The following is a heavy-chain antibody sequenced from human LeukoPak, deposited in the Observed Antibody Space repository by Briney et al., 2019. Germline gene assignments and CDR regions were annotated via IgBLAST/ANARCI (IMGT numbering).Heavy chain of an antibody. D-gene: IGHD4-17*01. J-gene: IGHJ4*02. V-gene: IGHV3-23*01. CDR2: ISGSGDST. CDR3: AKVITVTDFDY. CDR1: GLTFSSSA. Sequence: GGSLRLSCAASGLTFSSSAMSWVRQAPGKGLQWVSAISGSGDSTHYADSVRGRFTISRDNSENTLYLQMDSLRAEDTAIYYCAKVITVTDFDYWGQGTLVTVSS.